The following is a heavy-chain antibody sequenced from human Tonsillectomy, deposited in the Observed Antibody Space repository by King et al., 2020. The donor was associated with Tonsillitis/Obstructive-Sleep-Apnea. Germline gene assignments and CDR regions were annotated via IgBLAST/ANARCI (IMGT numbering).Heavy chain of an antibody. CDR3: VKSESRGGRGIGGFDY. D-gene: IGHD2-15*01. Sequence: VQLVESGGGLVQPGGSLRLSCSASGFTFNSFPMHWVRQPPGKGLEYVSAISSNGGSTFFADSVKGRFTISRDNSKNTLYLQMSSLRAEDTAVYYCVKSESRGGRGIGGFDYWGQGTLVTVSS. V-gene: IGHV3-64D*06. J-gene: IGHJ4*02. CDR2: ISSNGGST. CDR1: GFTFNSFP.